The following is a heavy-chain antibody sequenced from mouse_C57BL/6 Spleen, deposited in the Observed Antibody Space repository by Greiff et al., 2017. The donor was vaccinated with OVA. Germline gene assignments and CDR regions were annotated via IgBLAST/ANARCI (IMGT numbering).Heavy chain of an antibody. Sequence: VQLQQPGAELVRPGTSVKLSCKASGYTFTSYWMHWVKQRPGQGLEWIGVIDPSDSYTNYNQKFKGKATLTVDTSSSTAYMQLSSLTSEDSAVYYCARGGTTVVARFDYWGQGTTLTVSS. CDR1: GYTFTSYW. D-gene: IGHD1-1*01. V-gene: IGHV1-59*01. J-gene: IGHJ2*01. CDR2: IDPSDSYT. CDR3: ARGGTTVVARFDY.